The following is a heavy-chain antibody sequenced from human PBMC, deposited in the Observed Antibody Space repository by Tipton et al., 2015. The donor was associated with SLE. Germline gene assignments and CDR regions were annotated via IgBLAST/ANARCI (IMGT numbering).Heavy chain of an antibody. CDR3: VRRRRGIAARPGYFDY. CDR1: GGSFSGYY. V-gene: IGHV4-34*01. D-gene: IGHD6-6*01. CDR2: INHSGST. Sequence: TLSLTCAVYGGSFSGYYWSWIRQPPGKGLEWIGEINHSGSTNYNPSLKSRVTISVDTSKNQFSLKLSSVTAADTAVYYCVRRRRGIAARPGYFDYWGQGTLVTVSS. J-gene: IGHJ4*02.